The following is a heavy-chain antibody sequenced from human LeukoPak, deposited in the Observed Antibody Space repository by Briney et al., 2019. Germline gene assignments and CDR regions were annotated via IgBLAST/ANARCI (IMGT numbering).Heavy chain of an antibody. V-gene: IGHV4-30-2*06. D-gene: IGHD6-13*01. Sequence: SETLSLTCAVSGGSISSSVYSWSWTRQSPGGGLEWIGSFVHSVTTSYNPSLKSRVTISVDTSKNQFSLKLSSVTAADTAVYYCARGCIAAAGTSMVRFDPWGQGTLVTVSS. CDR1: GGSISSSVYS. CDR2: FVHSVTT. J-gene: IGHJ5*02. CDR3: ARGCIAAAGTSMVRFDP.